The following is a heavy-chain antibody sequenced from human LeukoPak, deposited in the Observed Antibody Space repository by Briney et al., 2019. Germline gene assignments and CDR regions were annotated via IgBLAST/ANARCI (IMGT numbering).Heavy chain of an antibody. CDR1: GGTFSSYA. CDR3: ARGFRGSYDEFDY. J-gene: IGHJ4*02. V-gene: IGHV1-46*01. Sequence: GSSVKVSCKASGGTFSSYAISWVRQAPGQGLEWMGIINPSGGSTSYAQKFQGRVTMTRDTSTSTVYMELSSLRSEDTAMYYCARGFRGSYDEFDYWGQGTLVTVSS. D-gene: IGHD1-26*01. CDR2: INPSGGST.